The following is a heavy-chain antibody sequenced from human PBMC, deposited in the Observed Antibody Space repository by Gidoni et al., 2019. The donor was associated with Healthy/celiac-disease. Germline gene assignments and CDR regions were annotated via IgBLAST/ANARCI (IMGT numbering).Heavy chain of an antibody. CDR3: AHIGYYDSSGYYDRSVDY. CDR2: IYWDDDK. D-gene: IGHD3-22*01. J-gene: IGHJ4*02. Sequence: QITLKESGPTLVKPTQTLTLTCTFSGFSPSPSGVGVGWIRQPPGKALEWLALIYWDDDKRYSPSLKSRLTITKDTSKNQVVLTMTNMDPVDTATYYCAHIGYYDSSGYYDRSVDYWGQGTLVTVSS. V-gene: IGHV2-5*02. CDR1: GFSPSPSGVG.